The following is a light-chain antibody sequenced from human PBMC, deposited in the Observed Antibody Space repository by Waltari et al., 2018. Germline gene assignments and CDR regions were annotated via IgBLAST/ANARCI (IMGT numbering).Light chain of an antibody. Sequence: IVMTQSPLSLPVTPGEPASISCRSSQSLLHSNGYNYLDWYLQKPGQSPQLLIYLGSNRASGVPDRFSGSGSGTDFTLKISRVEAEDVGVYYCMQALQTPLTFGGGTKEEMK. CDR1: QSLLHSNGYNY. J-gene: IGKJ4*01. V-gene: IGKV2-28*01. CDR3: MQALQTPLT. CDR2: LGS.